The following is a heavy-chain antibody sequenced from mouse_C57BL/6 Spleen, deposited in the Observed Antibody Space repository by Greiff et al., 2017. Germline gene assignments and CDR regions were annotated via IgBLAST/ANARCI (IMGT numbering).Heavy chain of an antibody. CDR3: ARDYYGSSYFDY. D-gene: IGHD1-1*01. CDR2: ISDGGSYT. V-gene: IGHV5-4*01. Sequence: EVKLVESGGGLVKPGGSLKLSCAASGFTFSSYAMSWVRQTPEKRLEWVATISDGGSYTYYPDNVKGRFTISRDNAKNKLYLQRSHLKSEDTAMYYCARDYYGSSYFDYWGQGTTLTVSS. J-gene: IGHJ2*01. CDR1: GFTFSSYA.